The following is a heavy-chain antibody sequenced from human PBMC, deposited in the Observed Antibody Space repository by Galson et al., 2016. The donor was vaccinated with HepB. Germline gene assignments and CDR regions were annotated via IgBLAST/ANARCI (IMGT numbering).Heavy chain of an antibody. CDR1: GLIVTRNY. D-gene: IGHD6-6*01. Sequence: SLRLSCAASGLIVTRNYMAWVRQAPGKGLEWVSIIYSGGYTYYADSVKGRFNISRDNYKNTVSLQMNSLRVEDTAVYYCTRAIAARLPFDYWGQGTLVTVSS. V-gene: IGHV3-66*01. CDR2: IYSGGYT. J-gene: IGHJ4*02. CDR3: TRAIAARLPFDY.